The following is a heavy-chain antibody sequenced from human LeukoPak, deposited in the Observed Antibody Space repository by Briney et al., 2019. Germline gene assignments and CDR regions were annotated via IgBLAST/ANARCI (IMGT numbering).Heavy chain of an antibody. Sequence: SETLSRTCTVSGGSIRSSSCYWGWIRQPPGKGLECIGRIYYSGSTYYNPSLKSRVTISVDTSKNQFSLKLSSVTAADTAVYYCARGIRDGWELLLIGWFDPWGQGTLVTVSS. CDR2: IYYSGST. D-gene: IGHD1-26*01. V-gene: IGHV4-39*07. J-gene: IGHJ5*02. CDR1: GGSIRSSSCY. CDR3: ARGIRDGWELLLIGWFDP.